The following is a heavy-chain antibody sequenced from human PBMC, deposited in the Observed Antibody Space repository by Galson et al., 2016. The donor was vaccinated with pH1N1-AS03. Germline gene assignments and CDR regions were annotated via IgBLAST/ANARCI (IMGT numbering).Heavy chain of an antibody. CDR1: GYTFTNYA. V-gene: IGHV1-3*01. CDR3: ARTKYYHSSGDY. J-gene: IGHJ4*02. D-gene: IGHD3-22*01. Sequence: SVKVSCKASGYTFTNYAVHWVRQAPGQRLEWMGWINADNTDTKYSQKFQDRVTITRDTFATTAYMELSSLRSEDTAVYYCARTKYYHSSGDYWGQGTLVTVSS. CDR2: INADNTDT.